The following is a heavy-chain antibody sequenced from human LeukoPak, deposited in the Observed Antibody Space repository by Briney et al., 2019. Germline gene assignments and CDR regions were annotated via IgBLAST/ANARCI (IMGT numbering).Heavy chain of an antibody. CDR3: ARVLFDCSSTSCSEWFDP. Sequence: ASVKVSCKASGYGFSDYYMHWVRQAPGQGLEYMGWINPNSGDNSCAQKFQGRVSMTRDTSITTLYMELTSLRSDDTAVYFCARVLFDCSSTSCSEWFDPWGQGTLVTVSS. CDR1: GYGFSDYY. V-gene: IGHV1-2*02. D-gene: IGHD2-2*01. CDR2: INPNSGDN. J-gene: IGHJ5*02.